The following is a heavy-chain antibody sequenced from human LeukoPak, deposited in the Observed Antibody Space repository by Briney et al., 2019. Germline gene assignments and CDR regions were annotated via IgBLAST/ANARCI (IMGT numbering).Heavy chain of an antibody. CDR3: ARDLDNSGWYVFDY. D-gene: IGHD6-19*01. V-gene: IGHV4-59*01. CDR1: GGSISRYC. CDR2: THYSGST. Sequence: SETQSLTCSVFGGSISRYCWSWIRQPPGTGMEWIGYTHYSGSTSYNPSLKSRVIISVDTSKNQLSLKLSSVTAADTAVYYCARDLDNSGWYVFDYWGQGNLVTVSS. J-gene: IGHJ4*02.